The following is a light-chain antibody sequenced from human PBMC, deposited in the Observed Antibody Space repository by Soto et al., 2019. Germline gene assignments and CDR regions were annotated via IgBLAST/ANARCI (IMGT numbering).Light chain of an antibody. J-gene: IGKJ4*01. CDR3: QQRNSWPLT. V-gene: IGKV3-11*01. Sequence: EIVLTQSPATLSLSPGETATLSCRASQSVRNYLAWYQQKPGQAPRLLIYGTSSRATGIPDRFSGSGSGTDFTLTISSLEPEDFAFYYCQQRNSWPLTFGGGTKVDIK. CDR2: GTS. CDR1: QSVRNY.